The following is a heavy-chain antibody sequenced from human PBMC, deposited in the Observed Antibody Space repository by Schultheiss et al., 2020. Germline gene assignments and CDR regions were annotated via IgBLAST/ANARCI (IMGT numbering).Heavy chain of an antibody. V-gene: IGHV4-61*01. J-gene: IGHJ2*01. D-gene: IGHD6-19*01. CDR1: GGSVSSGSFF. CDR3: AMSPYSSGWYDWYFDL. Sequence: SETLSLTCTVSGGSVSSGSFFWSWIRQPPGKGLEWIGYIYYSGSTNYNPSLKSRVTISVDTSKNQFSLKLSSVTAADTAVYYCAMSPYSSGWYDWYFDLWGRGTLVTVSS. CDR2: IYYSGST.